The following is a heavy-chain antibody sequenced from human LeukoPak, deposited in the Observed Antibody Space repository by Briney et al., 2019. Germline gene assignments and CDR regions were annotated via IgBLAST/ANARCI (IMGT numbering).Heavy chain of an antibody. CDR3: ARVPCSSTSCYRYYYYMDV. CDR2: IIPILGIA. J-gene: IGHJ6*03. CDR1: GGTFSSYT. Sequence: SVKVSCKASGGTFSSYTISWVRQAPGQGLEWMGRIIPILGIANYAQKFQGRVTITADKSTSTAYMELSSLRSEDTAVYYRARVPCSSTSCYRYYYYMDVWGKGTTVTVSS. D-gene: IGHD2-2*01. V-gene: IGHV1-69*02.